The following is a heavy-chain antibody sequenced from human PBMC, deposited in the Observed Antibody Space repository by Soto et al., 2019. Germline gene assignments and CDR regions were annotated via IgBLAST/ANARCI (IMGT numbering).Heavy chain of an antibody. CDR3: ARENFGVIIHDAFDL. Sequence: QVQLQESGPGLVMPSQTLSLTCTVSGDSVSSGGYYWNWIRQHPGRGLEWLGYIYDSETTYYNPSLESRLSISVDASKNQFSLKVTSVTPADTAVYYCARENFGVIIHDAFDLWCQGTMVTVSS. D-gene: IGHD2-8*01. V-gene: IGHV4-31*03. J-gene: IGHJ3*01. CDR2: IYDSETT. CDR1: GDSVSSGGYY.